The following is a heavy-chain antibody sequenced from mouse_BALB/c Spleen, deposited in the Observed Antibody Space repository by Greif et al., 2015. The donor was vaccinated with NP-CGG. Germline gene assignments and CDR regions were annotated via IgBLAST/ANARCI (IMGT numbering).Heavy chain of an antibody. CDR3: ARSNWDFDY. J-gene: IGHJ2*01. Sequence: EVQVVESGGGLVQPGGSLRLSCATSGFTFTDYYMSWVRQPPGKALEWLGFIRNKANGYTTEYSASVKGRFTISRGNSQSILYLQMNTLRAEDSATYYCARSNWDFDYWGQGTTLTVSS. CDR2: IRNKANGYTT. V-gene: IGHV7-3*02. CDR1: GFTFTDYY. D-gene: IGHD4-1*01.